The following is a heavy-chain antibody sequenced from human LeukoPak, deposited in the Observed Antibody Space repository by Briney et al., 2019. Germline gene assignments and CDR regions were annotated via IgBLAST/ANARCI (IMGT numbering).Heavy chain of an antibody. J-gene: IGHJ4*02. V-gene: IGHV4-39*07. D-gene: IGHD3-16*02. CDR3: ARCPHPAYYDYVWGSYRLYYFDY. CDR2: IYYTGST. CDR1: GGSISSISYY. Sequence: PSETLSLTCTISGGSISSISYYWGWIRQPPGKGLEWIGSIYYTGSTNYNPSLKSRVTISVDTSKNQFSLKLSSVTAADTAVYYCARCPHPAYYDYVWGSYRLYYFDYWGQGTLVTISS.